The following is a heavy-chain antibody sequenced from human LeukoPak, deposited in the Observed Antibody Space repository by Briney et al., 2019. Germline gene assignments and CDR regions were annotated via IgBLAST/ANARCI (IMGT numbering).Heavy chain of an antibody. Sequence: SETLSLTCTVSGGSISSYYWSWIRQPPGKGLDWIGYLYYRGSTTYNPSLKSRVTIPIDTSKNQFSLKLSSVTAADTAVYYCARDLRVGGSSGWYAFDVWGQGTMVTVSS. CDR3: ARDLRVGGSSGWYAFDV. J-gene: IGHJ3*01. CDR2: LYYRGST. D-gene: IGHD6-19*01. CDR1: GGSISSYY. V-gene: IGHV4-59*01.